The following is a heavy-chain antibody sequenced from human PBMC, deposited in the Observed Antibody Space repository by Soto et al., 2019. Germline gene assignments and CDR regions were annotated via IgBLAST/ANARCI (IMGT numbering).Heavy chain of an antibody. D-gene: IGHD5-12*01. Sequence: QVQLLESGGGVVQPGASLTLSCAASGFRFSGFGMHWVRQAPGKGLEWVAVISFDASEKFYVDSVKGRFSISRDDSHSTVFMQMNRLRREDTGVYYCERYLVGYVPLWDQSNYWGQGTLVNVS. J-gene: IGHJ1*01. V-gene: IGHV3-30*04. CDR3: ERYLVGYVPLWDQSNY. CDR2: ISFDASEK. CDR1: GFRFSGFG.